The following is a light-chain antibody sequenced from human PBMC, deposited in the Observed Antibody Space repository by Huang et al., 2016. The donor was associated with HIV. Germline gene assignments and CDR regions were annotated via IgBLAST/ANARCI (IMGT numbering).Light chain of an antibody. V-gene: IGKV1-39*01. CDR3: QQTHSTPPYT. Sequence: DIHMTQSPSSLSASVGDRVTITCRASQNINNYLNWYQQKPGKVPKILIYGASTLQSGVPSRFSGSGSGTDFTLTISSLQSEDLATYYCQQTHSTPPYTFGQGTKVEI. CDR1: QNINNY. CDR2: GAS. J-gene: IGKJ2*01.